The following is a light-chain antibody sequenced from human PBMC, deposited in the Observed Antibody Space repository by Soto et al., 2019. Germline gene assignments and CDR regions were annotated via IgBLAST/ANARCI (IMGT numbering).Light chain of an antibody. V-gene: IGLV3-1*01. CDR1: KLEDKY. Sequence: SYELTQPPSVSVSPGQTASITCSGDKLEDKYACWYQQKPGQSPVLVIYKDSKRPSGIPERLSGSNSGNTATLTISETQGMDEADYYCQAWDSSTASVVFGGGTKLTVL. CDR2: KDS. J-gene: IGLJ2*01. CDR3: QAWDSSTASVV.